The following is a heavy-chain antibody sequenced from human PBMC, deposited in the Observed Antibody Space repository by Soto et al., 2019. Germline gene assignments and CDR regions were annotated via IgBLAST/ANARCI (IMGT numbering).Heavy chain of an antibody. J-gene: IGHJ4*02. CDR1: GFSFSGHT. Sequence: GGSLRLSCSASGFSFSGHTMYWVRQTPGKGLEYVSAVGPDGGGAYYADSVRGRFTISRDNFKNTLSLQMSSLRPEDTAIYYCVNDLHTNAWCWGQGTLVTVSS. CDR2: VGPDGGGA. V-gene: IGHV3-64D*06. D-gene: IGHD2-8*01. CDR3: VNDLHTNAWC.